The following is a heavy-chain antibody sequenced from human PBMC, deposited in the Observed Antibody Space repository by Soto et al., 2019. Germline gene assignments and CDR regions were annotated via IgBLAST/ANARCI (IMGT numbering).Heavy chain of an antibody. V-gene: IGHV4-30-4*08. CDR1: GGSVNGYY. D-gene: IGHD6-13*01. J-gene: IGHJ5*02. CDR2: IYYSGST. Sequence: SETLSLTCAVYGGSVNGYYWNWIRQPPGKGLEWIGYIYYSGSTYYNPSLKSRVTISVDTSKNQFSLKLSSVTAADTAVYYCAREIAAAGRGDWFDPWGQGTLVTVSS. CDR3: AREIAAAGRGDWFDP.